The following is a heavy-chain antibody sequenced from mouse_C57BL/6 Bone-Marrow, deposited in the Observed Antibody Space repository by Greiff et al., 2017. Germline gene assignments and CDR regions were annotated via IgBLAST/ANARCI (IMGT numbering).Heavy chain of an antibody. CDR2: ISDGGSYT. CDR3: ARVRVTTPQAWFAY. D-gene: IGHD2-1*01. J-gene: IGHJ3*01. Sequence: EVNVVESGGGLVKPGGSLKLSCAASGFTFSSYAMSWVRQTPEKRLEWVATISDGGSYTYYPDNVKGRFTISRDNAKNNLYLQMSHLKAEDTAMYYCARVRVTTPQAWFAYWGQGTLVTVSA. V-gene: IGHV5-4*03. CDR1: GFTFSSYA.